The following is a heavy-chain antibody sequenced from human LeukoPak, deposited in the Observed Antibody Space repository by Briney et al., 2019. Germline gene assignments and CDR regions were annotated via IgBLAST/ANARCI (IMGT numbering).Heavy chain of an antibody. J-gene: IGHJ4*02. CDR1: GFTLSSYE. CDR3: ARAKPKNMVRGLIMRRESRYYFDY. D-gene: IGHD3-10*01. CDR2: IDYDGGSG. V-gene: IGHV3-23*01. Sequence: LGGSLRLSCTVSGFTLSSYEMSWIRQAPGKGLEWVSSIDYDGGSGHYADSVKGRFTISRDNSKSTLYIQMNSLRAEDTAVYYCARAKPKNMVRGLIMRRESRYYFDYWGQGTLVTVSS.